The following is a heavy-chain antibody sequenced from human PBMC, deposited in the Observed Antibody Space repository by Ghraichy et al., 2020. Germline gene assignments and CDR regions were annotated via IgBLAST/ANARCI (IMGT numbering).Heavy chain of an antibody. CDR1: GFTFSTYS. CDR3: ARGKYSSSSFDY. V-gene: IGHV3-48*02. D-gene: IGHD6-6*01. Sequence: LSLTCAASGFTFSTYSMNWVRQAPGKGLEWASYISSTSNSIYYADSVKGRFTISRDNAKNSLYLQMNSLRDEDTAVYYCARGKYSSSSFDYWGQGTLVTVSS. J-gene: IGHJ4*02. CDR2: ISSTSNSI.